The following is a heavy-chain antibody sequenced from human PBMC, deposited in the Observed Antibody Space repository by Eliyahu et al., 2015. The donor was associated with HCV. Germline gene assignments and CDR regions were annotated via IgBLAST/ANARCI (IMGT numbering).Heavy chain of an antibody. J-gene: IGHJ4*02. CDR2: INPSDGST. V-gene: IGHV1-46*03. Sequence: QVQLVQSGTEVKKPGASVKVXSCKASGYTFTAYFFHWVRQAPGQGLEWMGIINPSDGSTTYAQKFQDRLTMTRDRSTSTVYMELSSLRSEDTAVYFCARVVGQLRTPAGYWGQGTLVTVSS. D-gene: IGHD6-6*01. CDR3: ARVVGQLRTPAGY. CDR1: GYTFTAYF.